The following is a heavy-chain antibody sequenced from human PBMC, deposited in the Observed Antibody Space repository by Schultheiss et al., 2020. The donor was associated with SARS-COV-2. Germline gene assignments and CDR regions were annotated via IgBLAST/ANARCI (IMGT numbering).Heavy chain of an antibody. D-gene: IGHD4-17*01. CDR1: GYTFTGYY. Sequence: ASVKVSCKASGYTFTGYYMHWVRQATGQGLEWMGWMNPNSGNTGYAQKFQGRVTMTRDTSISTAYMELSRLRSDDTAVYYCARDDYGDYEDYWGQGTLVTVSS. J-gene: IGHJ4*02. CDR2: MNPNSGNT. V-gene: IGHV1-2*02. CDR3: ARDDYGDYEDY.